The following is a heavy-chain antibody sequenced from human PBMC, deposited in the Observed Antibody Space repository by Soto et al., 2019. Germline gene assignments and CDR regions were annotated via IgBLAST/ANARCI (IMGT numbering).Heavy chain of an antibody. Sequence: GGSLRLSCAASGFTFSSYAMSWVRQAPGKGLEWVSAISGSGGSTYYADSVKGRFTISRDNSKNTLYLQMNSLRAEDTAVYYCAKDQVVVATTWPAGKYYMAVSGKGTTVTGS. J-gene: IGHJ6*03. V-gene: IGHV3-23*01. CDR1: GFTFSSYA. CDR2: ISGSGGST. D-gene: IGHD2-15*01. CDR3: AKDQVVVATTWPAGKYYMAV.